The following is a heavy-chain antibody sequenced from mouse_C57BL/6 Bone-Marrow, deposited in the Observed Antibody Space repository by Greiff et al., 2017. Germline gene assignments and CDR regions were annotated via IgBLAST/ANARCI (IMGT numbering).Heavy chain of an antibody. Sequence: VHLVESGAELAKPGASVKLSCKASGYTFTSYWMHWVKQRPGQGLEWIGYINPSSGYTKYNQKVNDKATITADKTSNTAYMQLSILTYEYSAVYYCERSGLYYYGSTYFDYWGQGTTLTVSS. V-gene: IGHV1-7*01. CDR2: INPSSGYT. CDR1: GYTFTSYW. CDR3: ERSGLYYYGSTYFDY. J-gene: IGHJ2*01. D-gene: IGHD1-1*01.